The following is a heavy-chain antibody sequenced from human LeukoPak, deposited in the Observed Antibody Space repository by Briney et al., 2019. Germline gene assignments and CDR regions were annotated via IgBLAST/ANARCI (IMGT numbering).Heavy chain of an antibody. Sequence: ASVKVSCKASGYTFTGYYMHWVRQAPGQGLEWMGWINPNSGGTNYAQKFQGRVTMTRDTSISTAYMELSRLRSDDTDVYYCATNYGGNQDAFDIWGQGTMVTVSS. CDR1: GYTFTGYY. V-gene: IGHV1-2*02. CDR3: ATNYGGNQDAFDI. CDR2: INPNSGGT. D-gene: IGHD4-17*01. J-gene: IGHJ3*02.